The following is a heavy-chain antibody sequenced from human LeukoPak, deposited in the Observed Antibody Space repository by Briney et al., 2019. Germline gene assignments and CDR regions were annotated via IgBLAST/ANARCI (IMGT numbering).Heavy chain of an antibody. J-gene: IGHJ4*02. Sequence: PGGSLRLSCAASGFTFSTYAMHWVRQAPGKGLEWVAVISYDGSSKYYADSVKGRFTISRDNSKNTLYLQMNSLRAEDTAVYYCAREFAHLDSGTLDYWGQGTLVTVSS. CDR2: ISYDGSSK. D-gene: IGHD5-12*01. CDR1: GFTFSTYA. CDR3: AREFAHLDSGTLDY. V-gene: IGHV3-30*04.